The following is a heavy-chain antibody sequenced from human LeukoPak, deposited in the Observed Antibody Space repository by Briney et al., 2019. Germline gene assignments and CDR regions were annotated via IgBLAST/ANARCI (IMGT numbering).Heavy chain of an antibody. CDR2: INHSGST. J-gene: IGHJ4*02. Sequence: PSETLSLTCAVYGVSFSGYYWSWIRQPPGKGLEWIGEINHSGSTNYNPSLKSRVTISVDTSKNQFSLKLSSVTAADTAVYYCARGRFYSGYVDYWGQGTLVTVSS. D-gene: IGHD1-26*01. CDR3: ARGRFYSGYVDY. V-gene: IGHV4-34*01. CDR1: GVSFSGYY.